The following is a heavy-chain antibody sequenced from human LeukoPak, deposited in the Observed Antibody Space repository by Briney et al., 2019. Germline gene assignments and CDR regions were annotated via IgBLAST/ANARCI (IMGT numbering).Heavy chain of an antibody. J-gene: IGHJ6*02. CDR1: GYSFTSYW. CDR2: IYPGDSDT. CDR3: ARGGDGYNYDYYGMDV. Sequence: GESLKISCKGSGYSFTSYWIGWVRQMPGKGLEWMGIIYPGDSDTRYSPSFQGQVTISADKSIGTAYLQWSSLKASDTAMYYCARGGDGYNYDYYGMDVWGQGTTVTVSS. D-gene: IGHD5-24*01. V-gene: IGHV5-51*01.